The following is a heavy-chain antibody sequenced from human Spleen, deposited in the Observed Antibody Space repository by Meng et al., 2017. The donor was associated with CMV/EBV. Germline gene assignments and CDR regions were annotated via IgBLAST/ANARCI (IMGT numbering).Heavy chain of an antibody. CDR1: GGSFRCYF. Sequence: GGSFRCYFCSWIRQPPGKGLEWIGEINHSGTTTYGPSLKSRVTISVDTSKNQFSLKLSSVTAADTAIYYCARFDYRTSSGDWLDPWGQGTLVTVSS. J-gene: IGHJ5*02. CDR3: ARFDYRTSSGDWLDP. D-gene: IGHD3-10*01. V-gene: IGHV4-34*01. CDR2: INHSGTT.